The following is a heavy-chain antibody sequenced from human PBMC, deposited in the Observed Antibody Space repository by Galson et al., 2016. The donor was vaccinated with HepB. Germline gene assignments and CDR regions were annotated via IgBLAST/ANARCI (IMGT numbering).Heavy chain of an antibody. V-gene: IGHV3-23*01. CDR1: GFAFRTYS. CDR2: ISGSGGST. CDR3: AKVAPDYDFWSGYTVHHYFDY. Sequence: SLRLSCAASGFAFRTYSMNWVRQTPGKGLEWVSGISGSGGSTYYADSVKGRFTISRDNSKNTLYLQMNSLRAEDTAVYYCAKVAPDYDFWSGYTVHHYFDYWGQGTLVTVSS. J-gene: IGHJ4*02. D-gene: IGHD3-3*01.